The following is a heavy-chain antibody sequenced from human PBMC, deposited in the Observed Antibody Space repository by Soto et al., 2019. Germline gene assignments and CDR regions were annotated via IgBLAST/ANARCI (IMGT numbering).Heavy chain of an antibody. CDR1: GYTFTSYD. J-gene: IGHJ4*02. Sequence: ASVKVSCKASGYTFTSYDINWVRQATGQGLEWMGWMNPDSENAGYAQKFQGRVTMTRDTSISTAYMELSSLTSEDTAMYYCAIKGANYDYPLDYWGQGTQVTFSS. V-gene: IGHV1-8*01. CDR3: AIKGANYDYPLDY. D-gene: IGHD5-12*01. CDR2: MNPDSENA.